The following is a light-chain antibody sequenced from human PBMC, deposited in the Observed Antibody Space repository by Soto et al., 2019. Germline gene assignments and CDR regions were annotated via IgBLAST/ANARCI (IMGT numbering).Light chain of an antibody. CDR3: YSYVGTIS. J-gene: IGLJ2*01. V-gene: IGLV2-23*02. CDR1: SSDVGSHNF. Sequence: QSVLTQPASVSGSPGQSITISCTGTSSDVGSHNFVSWYQQHPGKAPELIIYGVSNRPSGVSYRFSGSKSGNTASLTISGLQAEDEADYYCYSYVGTISFGGGTKVTVL. CDR2: GVS.